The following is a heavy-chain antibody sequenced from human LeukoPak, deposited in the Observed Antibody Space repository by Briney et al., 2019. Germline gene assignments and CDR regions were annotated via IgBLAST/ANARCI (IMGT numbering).Heavy chain of an antibody. Sequence: GGSLRLSCTAAGFSLSMYWMSWVRQAPGKGLEWVANIRSDGVEKYYVDSVRGRFTISTDTAKNTLYLQMNSLRADDTAVYYCAREFTGYGKTDYWGQGTLVTVSS. J-gene: IGHJ4*02. D-gene: IGHD5-12*01. V-gene: IGHV3-7*03. CDR1: GFSLSMYW. CDR2: IRSDGVEK. CDR3: AREFTGYGKTDY.